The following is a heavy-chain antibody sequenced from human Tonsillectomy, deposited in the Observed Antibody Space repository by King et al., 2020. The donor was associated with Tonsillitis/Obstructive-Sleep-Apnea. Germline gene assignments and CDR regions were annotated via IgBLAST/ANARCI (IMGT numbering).Heavy chain of an antibody. CDR2: IYYDGTT. Sequence: VQLQESGPGLVKPSETLSLTCTVSGGSTGSSSYYWGWIRQSPGKGLEWIGSIYYDGTTYYNPSLKSRVIISVDTSKNQFSLRLTSVTAADTAVYYCARHVDYTKGYYYCMDVWGKGTTVTVSS. D-gene: IGHD4-11*01. CDR1: GGSTGSSSYY. V-gene: IGHV4-39*01. J-gene: IGHJ6*03. CDR3: ARHVDYTKGYYYCMDV.